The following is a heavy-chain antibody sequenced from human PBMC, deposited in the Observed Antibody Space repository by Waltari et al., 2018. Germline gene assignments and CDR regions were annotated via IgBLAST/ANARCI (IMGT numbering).Heavy chain of an antibody. CDR2: SNHSGST. V-gene: IGHV4-34*01. CDR1: GGSFSGYY. J-gene: IGHJ4*02. D-gene: IGHD1-26*01. Sequence: QVQLQQWGAGLLKPSETLSLTCAVYGGSFSGYYWSWIRQPPGKGLEWIGESNHSGSTNYNPSLKSRVTISVDTSKNQFSLKLSSVTAADTAVYYCARVRAKTLDYWGQGTLVTVSS. CDR3: ARVRAKTLDY.